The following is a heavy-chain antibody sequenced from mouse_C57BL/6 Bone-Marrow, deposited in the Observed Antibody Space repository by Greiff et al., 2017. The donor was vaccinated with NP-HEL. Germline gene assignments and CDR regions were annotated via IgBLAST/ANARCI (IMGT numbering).Heavy chain of an antibody. J-gene: IGHJ4*01. V-gene: IGHV3-6*01. D-gene: IGHD2-4*01. CDR3: ARASTMITPYYAMDY. Sequence: ESGPGLVKPSQSLSLTCSVTGYSITSGYYWNWIRQFPGNKLEWMGYISYDGSNNYNPSLKNRISITRDTSKNQFFLKLNSVTTEDTATYYCARASTMITPYYAMDYWGQGTSVTVSS. CDR1: GYSITSGYY. CDR2: ISYDGSN.